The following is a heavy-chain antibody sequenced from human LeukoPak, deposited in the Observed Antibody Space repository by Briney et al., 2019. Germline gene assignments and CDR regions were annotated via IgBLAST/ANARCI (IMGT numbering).Heavy chain of an antibody. CDR3: ARDTRMVAATGGFDY. J-gene: IGHJ4*02. CDR2: IYYSGST. D-gene: IGHD2-15*01. Sequence: SETLSLTCTVSAYSISSGYYWGWIRQPPGKGLGWIGSIYYSGSTYYNPSLKRRVTISVDTSKHEFSLKRNSVTAAHAAVYYWARDTRMVAATGGFDYWGQGTLVTVSS. V-gene: IGHV4-38-2*02. CDR1: AYSISSGYY.